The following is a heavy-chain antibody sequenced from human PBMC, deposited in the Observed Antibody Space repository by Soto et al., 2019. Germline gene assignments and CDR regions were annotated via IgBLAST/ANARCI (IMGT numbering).Heavy chain of an antibody. Sequence: SETLSLTCTVSGASISGFYWSWIRKSAGKGLEWIGRIYATGTTDYNPSLKSRVMMSVDTSNKQFSLKLRSVTAADTAVYYCVRDGTKTLRDWFDPWGQGISVTVSS. V-gene: IGHV4-4*07. CDR1: GASISGFY. CDR2: IYATGTT. CDR3: VRDGTKTLRDWFDP. J-gene: IGHJ5*02. D-gene: IGHD1-1*01.